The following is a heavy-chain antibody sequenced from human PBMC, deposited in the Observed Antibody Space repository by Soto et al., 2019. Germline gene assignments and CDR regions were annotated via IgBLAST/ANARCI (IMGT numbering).Heavy chain of an antibody. J-gene: IGHJ4*02. V-gene: IGHV3-21*01. CDR3: SRESQDLTSNLDY. CDR2: ISSTTNYI. Sequence: GGSLRLSCAASGFTFTRYRMNWVRQAPGKGLEWVSSISSTTNYIYYADSIKGRFTVSRDNAKNSGYLEMNSLSAEDTAVYYCSRESQDLTSNLDYSGQATLVTVSA. CDR1: GFTFTRYR.